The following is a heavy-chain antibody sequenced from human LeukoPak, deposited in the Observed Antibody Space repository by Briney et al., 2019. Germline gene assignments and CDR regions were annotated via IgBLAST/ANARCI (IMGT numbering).Heavy chain of an antibody. CDR2: INGNGGRT. J-gene: IGHJ4*02. CDR3: ARLFNAGLGAPLDY. D-gene: IGHD1-26*01. CDR1: GFIFNEYG. Sequence: GGSLRLSCVASGFIFNEYGMTWVRQIPGKGLEWVCGINGNGGRTGYADSVKGRFTISRDNAKNSLYLEMDSLRAEDTALYFCARLFNAGLGAPLDYGGQGTLVSVSS. V-gene: IGHV3-20*04.